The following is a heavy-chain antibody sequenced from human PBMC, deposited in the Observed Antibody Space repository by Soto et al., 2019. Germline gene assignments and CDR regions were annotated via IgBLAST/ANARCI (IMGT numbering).Heavy chain of an antibody. J-gene: IGHJ4*02. D-gene: IGHD3-10*01. Sequence: QVQLVQSGAEVKRPGSSVKVSCKASGDTFNFYSINWVRQAPGLGLEWMGRVNPIVSMSNYAQRFQGRGTMTADKSTSTAYMELSGLRSEDTAIYYCATSYGSGYRAFDYWGQGALVTVSS. CDR3: ATSYGSGYRAFDY. V-gene: IGHV1-69*04. CDR1: GDTFNFYS. CDR2: VNPIVSMS.